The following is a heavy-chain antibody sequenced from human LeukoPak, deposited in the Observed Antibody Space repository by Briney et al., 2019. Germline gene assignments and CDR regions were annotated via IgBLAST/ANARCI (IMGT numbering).Heavy chain of an antibody. CDR2: ISTYNGNT. Sequence: VASVKVSCKASGYTFTKYGITWVRQAPGQGLEWMGWISTYNGNTNYAQKLQGRVTMTTDTSTSTAYMELRSLRSDDTAVYYCARDYGGNPPDYWGQGTLVTVSS. J-gene: IGHJ4*02. CDR1: GYTFTKYG. D-gene: IGHD4-23*01. CDR3: ARDYGGNPPDY. V-gene: IGHV1-18*01.